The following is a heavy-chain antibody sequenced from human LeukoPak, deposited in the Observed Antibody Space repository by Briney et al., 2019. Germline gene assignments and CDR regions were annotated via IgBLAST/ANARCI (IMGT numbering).Heavy chain of an antibody. V-gene: IGHV4-34*01. Sequence: SETLSLTCAIYGGSFTDYYWSWIRHLPGKGLEWIGEIHHRAGANCNPSLWGRDTISADTSKNQFSLHLTSVTAADTATFYCARGPVRDDGLTGISYYFGLDVWGHGTTVTVFS. D-gene: IGHD2-21*02. CDR1: GGSFTDYY. CDR3: ARGPVRDDGLTGISYYFGLDV. CDR2: IHHRAGA. J-gene: IGHJ6*02.